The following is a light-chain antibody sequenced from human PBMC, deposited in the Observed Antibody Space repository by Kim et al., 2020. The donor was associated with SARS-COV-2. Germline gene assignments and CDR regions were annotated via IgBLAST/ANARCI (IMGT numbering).Light chain of an antibody. CDR2: WTS. Sequence: DIVMTQSPDSLAVSLGERATINCKSSQSVLYSSNNKNCLAWYQQKPGQPPKLLVYWTSTRESGVPDRFSGGGSGTDFTLTISSLQAEYVAVYYCQQYYTTPYTFGQGTKLEI. V-gene: IGKV4-1*01. CDR1: QSVLYSSNNKNC. CDR3: QQYYTTPYT. J-gene: IGKJ2*01.